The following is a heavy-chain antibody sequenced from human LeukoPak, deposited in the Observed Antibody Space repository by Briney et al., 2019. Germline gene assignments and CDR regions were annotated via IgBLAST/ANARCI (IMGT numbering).Heavy chain of an antibody. V-gene: IGHV7-4-1*02. J-gene: IGHJ4*02. Sequence: ASVTVSCKASGCTFTSYAMNWVRQAAGQGVEWMGWINTKTGNPTYPHGLTGRFVFSLDTAVSTAYLPVSVLTADDTAGYYLAGGAYYDFWNGPLDWGQGTLVTVSS. D-gene: IGHD3-3*01. CDR1: GCTFTSYA. CDR3: AGGAYYDFWNGPLD. CDR2: INTKTGNP.